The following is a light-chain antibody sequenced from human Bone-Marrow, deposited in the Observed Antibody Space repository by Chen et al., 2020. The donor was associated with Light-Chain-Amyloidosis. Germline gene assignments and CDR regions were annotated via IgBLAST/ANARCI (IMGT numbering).Light chain of an antibody. CDR3: SSYRITNALV. V-gene: IGLV2-14*01. CDR2: DVT. J-gene: IGLJ1*01. CDR1: SSDVGGDNH. Sequence: QSALTQPSSVSGSPGQSITIPCTGTSSDVGGDNHVSWYQQHPDKAPKLMIYDVTNRPSWVPSRCSRSQSDNAASRTISGLQTEDEADYFCSSYRITNALVFGSGTRVTVL.